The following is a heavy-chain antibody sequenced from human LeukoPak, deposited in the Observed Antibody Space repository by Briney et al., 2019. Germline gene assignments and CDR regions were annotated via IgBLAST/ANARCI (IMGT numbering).Heavy chain of an antibody. Sequence: SETLSLTCTVSGGSISSYYWSWIRQPPGKGLEWIGYIYTSGSTNYNPSLKSRVTMSVDTSKNQFSLKLSSVTAADTAVYYCARERQQLVKNWFDPWGQGTLVTVSS. CDR3: ARERQQLVKNWFDP. CDR2: IYTSGST. V-gene: IGHV4-4*08. J-gene: IGHJ5*02. CDR1: GGSISSYY. D-gene: IGHD6-13*01.